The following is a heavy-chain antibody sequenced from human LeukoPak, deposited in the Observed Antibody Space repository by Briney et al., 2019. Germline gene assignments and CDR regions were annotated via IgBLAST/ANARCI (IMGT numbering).Heavy chain of an antibody. CDR3: ASHSSSWYKPYYYYGMDV. CDR1: GGSISSYY. Sequence: SETLSLTCTVSGGSISSYYWSWIRQPPGKGLEWIGYIYYSGSTNYNPSLKSRVTISVDTSKNQFSLKLRSVTAADTAVYYCASHSSSWYKPYYYYGMDVWGQGTTVTVSS. J-gene: IGHJ6*02. CDR2: IYYSGST. D-gene: IGHD6-13*01. V-gene: IGHV4-59*01.